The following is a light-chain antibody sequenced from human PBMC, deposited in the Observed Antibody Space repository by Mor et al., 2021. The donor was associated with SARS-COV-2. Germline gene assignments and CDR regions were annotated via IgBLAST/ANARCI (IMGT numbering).Light chain of an antibody. CDR1: QSISDY. CDR3: HQSYNTPPDT. V-gene: IGKV1-39*01. Sequence: VTVTCRASQSISDYLNWYQQKLGEAPKLLIHGSSILHGGVPSWLSGSGSGTEFTLTISVLQPEDFATFFCHQSYNTPPDTFG. J-gene: IGKJ2*01. CDR2: GSS.